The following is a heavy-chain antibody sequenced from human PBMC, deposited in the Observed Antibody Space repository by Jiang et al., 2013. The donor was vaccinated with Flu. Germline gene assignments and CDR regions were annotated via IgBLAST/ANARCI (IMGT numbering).Heavy chain of an antibody. CDR2: SGDSK. CDR3: ARTTRDMVIASDWFDP. V-gene: IGHV3-48*03. J-gene: IGHJ5*02. D-gene: IGHD2-21*01. Sequence: SGDSKYHADSVKGRFTISRDNAKRLLFLQMNNLRVEDTAIYYCARTTRDMVIASDWFDPWGQGTLVTVSS.